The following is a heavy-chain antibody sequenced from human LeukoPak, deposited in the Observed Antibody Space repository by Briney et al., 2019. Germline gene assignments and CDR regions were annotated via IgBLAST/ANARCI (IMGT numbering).Heavy chain of an antibody. CDR1: GFTFSSYS. J-gene: IGHJ4*02. Sequence: GGSLRLSCAASGFTFSSYSMNWVRQAPGKGLEWVSYIVSSSSTIYYADSVKGRFTISRDNANNSLYLQMNSLRAEDTAGYYWAGGGSTGTTVVFDYWGQGTLVTVSS. V-gene: IGHV3-48*01. CDR2: IVSSSSTI. D-gene: IGHD1-1*01. CDR3: AGGGSTGTTVVFDY.